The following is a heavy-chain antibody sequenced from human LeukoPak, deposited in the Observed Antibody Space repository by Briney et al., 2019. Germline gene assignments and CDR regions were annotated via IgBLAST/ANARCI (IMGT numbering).Heavy chain of an antibody. Sequence: GGSLRPSCAASGFTFSSSAMHWVRQGPGKGLEWVAYIAHHGNNKYYADSVKGRFTISRDNSKGSLYLQMNSLRADDTAVYYCAKDGSWSCTDWGQGTLVRVSS. CDR1: GFTFSSSA. D-gene: IGHD2-8*02. V-gene: IGHV3-30*02. CDR2: IAHHGNNK. J-gene: IGHJ4*02. CDR3: AKDGSWSCTD.